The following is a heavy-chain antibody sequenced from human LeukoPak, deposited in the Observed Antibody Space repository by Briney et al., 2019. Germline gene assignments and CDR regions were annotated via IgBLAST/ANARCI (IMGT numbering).Heavy chain of an antibody. V-gene: IGHV3-23*01. CDR3: AKWSVLRYFDWSGYFDY. J-gene: IGHJ4*02. D-gene: IGHD3-9*01. CDR2: ISGSGGST. CDR1: GFTFSSYA. Sequence: GGSLRLSCAASGFTFSSYAMSWVRQAPGKGLEWVSAISGSGGSTYYADSVKGRFTISRDNSKNTLYLQMNSLRAEDTAVYYCAKWSVLRYFDWSGYFDYWGQGTLVTVSS.